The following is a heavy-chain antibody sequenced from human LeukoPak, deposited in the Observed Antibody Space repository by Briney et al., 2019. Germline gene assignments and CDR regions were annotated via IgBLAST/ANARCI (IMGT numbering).Heavy chain of an antibody. J-gene: IGHJ6*03. Sequence: SVKVSCKSSGGSFSTYAITWVRQAPGQGPEWLGGLIPILGRANYAQKFQDRVTITADESTSTAYMELSSLRSEDTAVYYCARASSYGSGSYYNYYYMDVWGKGTTVTVSS. CDR3: ARASSYGSGSYYNYYYMDV. CDR2: LIPILGRA. CDR1: GGSFSTYA. V-gene: IGHV1-69*01. D-gene: IGHD3-10*01.